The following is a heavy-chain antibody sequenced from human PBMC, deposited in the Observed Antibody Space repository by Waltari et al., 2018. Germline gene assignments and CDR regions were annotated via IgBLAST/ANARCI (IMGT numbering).Heavy chain of an antibody. D-gene: IGHD2-2*01. J-gene: IGHJ3*02. CDR1: GFTFSSYS. V-gene: IGHV3-21*01. CDR3: ARDPSRGAFDI. Sequence: EVQLVESGGGLVKPGGSLRLSCAAYGFTFSSYSMNWVRQAPGKGLEWVSSISSSSSYIYYADAVKGRFTISRDNAKNSLYLQMNSLRAEDTAVYYCARDPSRGAFDIWGQGTMVTVSS. CDR2: ISSSSSYI.